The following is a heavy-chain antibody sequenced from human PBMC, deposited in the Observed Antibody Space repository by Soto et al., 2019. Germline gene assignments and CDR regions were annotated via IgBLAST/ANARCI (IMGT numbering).Heavy chain of an antibody. D-gene: IGHD3-3*01. CDR1: GVPISSTSYN. V-gene: IGHV4-39*01. CDR3: VRLKQDFWSGYLVDS. Sequence: SETLSLTCNVSGVPISSTSYNWGWIRQPPGKGLEWIGTLDYSGTAHYNPSLKSRINISADPSKNQVSLTLTSVTAADTAVYYCVRLKQDFWSGYLVDSWGQGTLVTVSS. J-gene: IGHJ4*02. CDR2: LDYSGTA.